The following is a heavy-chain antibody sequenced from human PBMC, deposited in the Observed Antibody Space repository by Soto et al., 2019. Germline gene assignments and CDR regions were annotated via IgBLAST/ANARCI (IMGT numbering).Heavy chain of an antibody. J-gene: IGHJ4*02. CDR3: AKDPLGYCSGGSCPYYFDY. D-gene: IGHD2-15*01. V-gene: IGHV3-30*18. CDR2: ISYDGSNK. CDR1: GFTFSSYG. Sequence: ESGGGVVQPGRSLRLSCAASGFTFSSYGMHWVRQAPGKGLEWVAVISYDGSNKYYADSVKGRFTISRDNSKNTLYLQMNSLRAEDTAVYYCAKDPLGYCSGGSCPYYFDYWGQGTLVTVSS.